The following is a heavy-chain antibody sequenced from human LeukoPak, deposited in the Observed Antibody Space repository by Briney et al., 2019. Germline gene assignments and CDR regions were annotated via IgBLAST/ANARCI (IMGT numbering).Heavy chain of an antibody. D-gene: IGHD2-2*01. CDR1: GGSISSYY. CDR2: IYYSGST. Sequence: SETLSLTCTVSGGSISSYYWSWFRQPPGKGLEWIGYIYYSGSTNYNPSLKSRVIISVDTSKNQFSLKLSSVTAADTAVYFCARHPCSTTSCRRLRAFDIWGQGTMVTVSS. V-gene: IGHV4-59*08. CDR3: ARHPCSTTSCRRLRAFDI. J-gene: IGHJ3*02.